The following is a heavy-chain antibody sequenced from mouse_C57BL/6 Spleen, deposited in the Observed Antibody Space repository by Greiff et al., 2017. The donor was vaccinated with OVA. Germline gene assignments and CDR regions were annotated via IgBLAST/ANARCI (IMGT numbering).Heavy chain of an antibody. CDR2: IDPSDSYT. V-gene: IGHV1-69*01. CDR3: ARGTTVGAMDY. J-gene: IGHJ4*01. D-gene: IGHD1-1*01. CDR1: GYTFTSYW. Sequence: QQSCKASGYTFTSYWMHWVKQRPGQGLEWIGEIDPSDSYTNYNQKFKGKSTLTVDKSSSTAYMQLSSLTSEDSAVYYCARGTTVGAMDYWGQGTSVTVSS.